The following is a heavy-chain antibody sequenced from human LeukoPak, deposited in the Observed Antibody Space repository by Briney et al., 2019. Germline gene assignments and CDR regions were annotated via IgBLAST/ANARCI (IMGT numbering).Heavy chain of an antibody. CDR2: ISSSSFI. V-gene: IGHV3-21*06. CDR1: GFTFTAFT. J-gene: IGHJ3*02. CDR3: ARDRNFVAFDI. Sequence: GGSLRRSCAASGFTFTAFTINWVRQAPGKWLEWLSSISSSSFIYFADSLKGRFTISRDNAKNSVYLQINSLRAEDTAVYYCARDRNFVAFDIWGQGTMVTVSS. D-gene: IGHD1-14*01.